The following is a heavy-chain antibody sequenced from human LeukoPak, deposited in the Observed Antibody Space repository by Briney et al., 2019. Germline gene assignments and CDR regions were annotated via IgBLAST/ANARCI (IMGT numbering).Heavy chain of an antibody. CDR2: IIPIFGTA. J-gene: IGHJ4*02. CDR3: ATLSYYYYRSCYYPQEFVY. V-gene: IGHV1-69*05. Sequence: ASVKVSCKASGGTFSSYAISWVRQAPGQGLEWMGGIIPIFGTANYAQKFQGRVAITTDESTSTAYMELSSLRSEDTAVYYCATLSYYYYRSCYYPQEFVYWGQGPRV. D-gene: IGHD3-22*01. CDR1: GGTFSSYA.